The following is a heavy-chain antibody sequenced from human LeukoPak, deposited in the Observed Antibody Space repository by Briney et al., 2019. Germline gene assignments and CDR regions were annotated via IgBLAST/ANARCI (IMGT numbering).Heavy chain of an antibody. CDR3: ARDKDRQLDY. Sequence: SQTLSLTCTVSGGSISSGGYYWSWIRQHPGKGLEWIGYIYYSGSTYYNPSLKSRVTISVDTSKNQFSLKLSSVTAADTAVYYCARDKDRQLDYWGQGTLVTVSS. CDR1: GGSISSGGYY. CDR2: IYYSGST. V-gene: IGHV4-31*03. J-gene: IGHJ4*02.